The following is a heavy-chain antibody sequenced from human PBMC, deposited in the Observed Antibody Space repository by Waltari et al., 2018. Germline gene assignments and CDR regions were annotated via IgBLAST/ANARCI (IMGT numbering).Heavy chain of an antibody. Sequence: LQLQESGSGLVKPSQTLSLTCTVSGGSIGTGDYSWRWIRQPPGKGLEWIGYIYHTGSAFYNPSLKGRVTITVDRSKNQFSLNLESVTAADTAVYFCARTGTTVTSVLYAMDVWGQGTTVTVTS. D-gene: IGHD4-17*01. V-gene: IGHV4-30-2*01. J-gene: IGHJ6*02. CDR3: ARTGTTVTSVLYAMDV. CDR1: GGSIGTGDYS. CDR2: IYHTGSA.